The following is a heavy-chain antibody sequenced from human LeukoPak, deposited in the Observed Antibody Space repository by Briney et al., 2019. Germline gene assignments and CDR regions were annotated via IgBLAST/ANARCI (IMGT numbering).Heavy chain of an antibody. D-gene: IGHD2-15*01. CDR3: ARTLGYCSGGSCYSTLFDY. J-gene: IGHJ4*02. CDR2: IYYSGNT. Sequence: SETLSLTCTVSGGSISSYYWSWIRQPPGKGLEWIGSIYYSGNTYYNASLKSRVTISVDTSKNQFSLKLSSVTAADTAVYYCARTLGYCSGGSCYSTLFDYWGQGTLVTVSS. CDR1: GGSISSYY. V-gene: IGHV4-39*07.